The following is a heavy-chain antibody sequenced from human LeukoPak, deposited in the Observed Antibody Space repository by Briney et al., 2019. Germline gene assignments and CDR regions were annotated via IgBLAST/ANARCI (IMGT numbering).Heavy chain of an antibody. CDR2: INTDGSNT. CDR1: GFIFNNAW. J-gene: IGHJ4*02. Sequence: TGGSLRLSCAASGFIFNNAWMIWVRQAPGKGLVWVSRINTDGSNTRYADSVKGRFTISRDNAKNTLYLQMNSLRAEDTAVYYCARVGGNEGAFFDSWGQGTLVAVSS. CDR3: ARVGGNEGAFFDS. V-gene: IGHV3-74*01. D-gene: IGHD1-26*01.